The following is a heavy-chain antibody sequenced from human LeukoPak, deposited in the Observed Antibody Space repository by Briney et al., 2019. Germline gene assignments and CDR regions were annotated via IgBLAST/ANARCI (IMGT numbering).Heavy chain of an antibody. J-gene: IGHJ4*02. V-gene: IGHV4-31*03. Sequence: SETLSLTCTVSGGSISSGGYYWSWIRQHPGKGLEWIGYIYYSGSTRYNTSLNSRLTISRDTFTNQFSLRLSSVTAADTAVYYCARLTPAYCGGDCVDYWGQGTLVTVSS. CDR2: IYYSGST. CDR3: ARLTPAYCGGDCVDY. D-gene: IGHD2-21*02. CDR1: GGSISSGGYY.